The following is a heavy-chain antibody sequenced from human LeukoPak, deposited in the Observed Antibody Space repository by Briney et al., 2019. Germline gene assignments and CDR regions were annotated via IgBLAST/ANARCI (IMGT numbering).Heavy chain of an antibody. CDR3: ARTRGYGDFYFDY. Sequence: ASVKVSCKASGYTFTGYYMHWVRQAPGQGLEWMGWINPNSGGTNYAQKFQGRVTMTRDMSISTAYMELSRLRSDDTAVYYCARTRGYGDFYFDYWGQGTLVTVSS. CDR1: GYTFTGYY. D-gene: IGHD4-17*01. V-gene: IGHV1-2*02. CDR2: INPNSGGT. J-gene: IGHJ4*02.